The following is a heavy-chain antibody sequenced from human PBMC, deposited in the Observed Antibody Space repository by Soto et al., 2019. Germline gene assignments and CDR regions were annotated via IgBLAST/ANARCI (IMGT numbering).Heavy chain of an antibody. V-gene: IGHV3-33*01. CDR1: GFTFSSYG. D-gene: IGHD6-6*01. CDR2: IWYDGSNK. J-gene: IGHJ4*02. Sequence: PGGSLRLSCAASGFTFSSYGMHWVRQAPGKGLEWVAVIWYDGSNKYYADSVKGRFTISIDNSKNTLYLQMNSLRAEDTAVYYCAREALGEGYSSSSPIDYWGQGTLVTVSS. CDR3: AREALGEGYSSSSPIDY.